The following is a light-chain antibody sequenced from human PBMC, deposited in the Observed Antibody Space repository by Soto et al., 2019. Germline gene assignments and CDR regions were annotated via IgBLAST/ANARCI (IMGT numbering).Light chain of an antibody. CDR3: QQYGDSLLT. Sequence: EIVLTQSPGTLSLSPGERATLSCRASQSVTSSYLAWYQRKPGQAPRLLIYGASNRATGIPDRFRGSGSGTDFSLTISRLEPEDFAVYYCQQYGDSLLTFGGGTRVEMK. CDR2: GAS. J-gene: IGKJ4*01. CDR1: QSVTSSY. V-gene: IGKV3-20*01.